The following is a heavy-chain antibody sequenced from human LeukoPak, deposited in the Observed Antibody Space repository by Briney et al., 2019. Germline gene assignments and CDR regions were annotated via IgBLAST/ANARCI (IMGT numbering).Heavy chain of an antibody. CDR2: IRSEADGGTT. V-gene: IGHV3-15*01. CDR3: TTESVDLFDY. CDR1: GFTFSNAW. J-gene: IGHJ4*02. Sequence: GGSLRLSCAASGFTFSNAWMGWVRQAPGKGLEWVCRIRSEADGGTTAYVAPVKCRSTFSSDDSNKRLYLQMNSPKTEDTAVYYCTTESVDLFDYWGQGTLVTVSS. D-gene: IGHD4-23*01.